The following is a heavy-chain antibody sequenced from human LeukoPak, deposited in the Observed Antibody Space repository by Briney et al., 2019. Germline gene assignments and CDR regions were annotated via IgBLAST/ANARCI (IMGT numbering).Heavy chain of an antibody. J-gene: IGHJ6*02. Sequence: SETLSLTCTVSGGSISSYYWSWIRQPPGKGLEWIGYIYYSGSTNYNPSLKSRVTISVDTSKNRFSLKLSSVTAADTAVYYCARLVVVAATGGTTEDYYYYGMDVWGQGTTVTVSS. CDR1: GGSISSYY. V-gene: IGHV4-59*08. CDR3: ARLVVVAATGGTTEDYYYYGMDV. D-gene: IGHD2-15*01. CDR2: IYYSGST.